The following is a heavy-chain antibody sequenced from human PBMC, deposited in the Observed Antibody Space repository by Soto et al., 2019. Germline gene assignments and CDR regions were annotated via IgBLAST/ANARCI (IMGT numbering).Heavy chain of an antibody. J-gene: IGHJ4*02. CDR2: ISAYNGKT. Sequence: ASVKVSCKASGYGFASYGISWVRQAPGQGLEWMGWISAYNGKTNYTEKFQGRVTMTTDTSTSTAYMELRSLRSDDTAVYYCARDLSFIEVSGVFDYWGQGTPVTVS. V-gene: IGHV1-18*01. D-gene: IGHD6-19*01. CDR3: ARDLSFIEVSGVFDY. CDR1: GYGFASYG.